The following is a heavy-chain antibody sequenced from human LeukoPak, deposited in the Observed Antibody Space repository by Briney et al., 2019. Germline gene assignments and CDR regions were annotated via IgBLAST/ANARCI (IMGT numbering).Heavy chain of an antibody. CDR2: IYHSGST. J-gene: IGHJ6*02. Sequence: SETLSLTCAVSGGSISSSNWWSWVRQPPGKGLEWIGEIYHSGSTNYNPSLKSRVTISVDKSKNQFSLKLSSVTAADTAVYYCARHYYDSSGPHYKYGMDVWGQGTTVTVSS. CDR1: GGSISSSNW. CDR3: ARHYYDSSGPHYKYGMDV. D-gene: IGHD3-22*01. V-gene: IGHV4-4*02.